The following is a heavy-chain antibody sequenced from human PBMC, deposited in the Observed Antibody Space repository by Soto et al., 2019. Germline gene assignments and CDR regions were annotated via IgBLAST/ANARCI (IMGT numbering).Heavy chain of an antibody. J-gene: IGHJ4*02. Sequence: EVQLLESGGGLVQPGGSLRLSCAASGFTFNNYAMNWVRQAPGKGLEWVSSISGRGGGTYYADSVKGRFTISRDNSDNTLYLQMNSLRVEDTAVYYCAKDRGRFGELPVDYWGQGTLVTVSS. CDR2: ISGRGGGT. V-gene: IGHV3-23*01. D-gene: IGHD3-10*01. CDR1: GFTFNNYA. CDR3: AKDRGRFGELPVDY.